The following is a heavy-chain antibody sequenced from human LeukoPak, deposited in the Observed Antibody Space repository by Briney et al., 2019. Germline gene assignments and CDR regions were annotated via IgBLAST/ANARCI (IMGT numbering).Heavy chain of an antibody. CDR3: AREQYGSDDALDI. CDR1: GFMFSNYG. CDR2: IWYDGSNK. D-gene: IGHD4-17*01. Sequence: GGSLRLSCAASGFMFSNYGMHWVRQAPGKGLEWVAVIWYDGSNKDYADSVKGRFTVSRDNSKNTMDLQMNSLRAEDTAVYYCAREQYGSDDALDILGQGTMVTVSS. V-gene: IGHV3-33*01. J-gene: IGHJ3*02.